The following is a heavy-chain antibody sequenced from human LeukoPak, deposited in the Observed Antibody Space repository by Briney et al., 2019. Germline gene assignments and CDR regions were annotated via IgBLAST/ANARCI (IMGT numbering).Heavy chain of an antibody. J-gene: IGHJ6*04. CDR1: GFTFSSYG. D-gene: IGHD3-10*02. V-gene: IGHV3-7*01. CDR3: AELGITMIGGV. Sequence: GGSLRLSCAASGFTFSSYGMSWVRQAPGKGPEWVANIKQDGSEIYYVDSVKGRFTISRDNAKNSLYLQMNSLRAEDTAVYYCAELGITMIGGVWGKGTTVTISS. CDR2: IKQDGSEI.